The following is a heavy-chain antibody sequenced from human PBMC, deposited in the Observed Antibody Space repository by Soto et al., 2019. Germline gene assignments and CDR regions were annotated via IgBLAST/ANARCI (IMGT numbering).Heavy chain of an antibody. CDR3: ARGDYDFWVSHYYFDY. CDR2: IKQDGSEK. CDR1: GFTFSSYW. J-gene: IGHJ4*02. Sequence: GGSLRLSCAASGFTFSSYWMSWVRQAPGKGLEWVANIKQDGSEKYYVDSVKGRFTISRDNAKNSLYLQMNSLRAEDTAVYYCARGDYDFWVSHYYFDYWGQGTLVTVSS. D-gene: IGHD3-3*01. V-gene: IGHV3-7*01.